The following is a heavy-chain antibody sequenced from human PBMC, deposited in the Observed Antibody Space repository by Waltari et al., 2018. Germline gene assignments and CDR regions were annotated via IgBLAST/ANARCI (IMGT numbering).Heavy chain of an antibody. CDR2: INPSGGST. J-gene: IGHJ3*02. D-gene: IGHD3-22*01. V-gene: IGHV1-46*01. Sequence: QVQLVQSGAEVKKPGASVKVSCKASGYTFTSYYMHWVRQAPGQGLEWMGIINPSGGSTSYAQKFQGRVTMTRDTSTSTVYMELSSLRSEDTAVYYCARGGRYYDSSGSDAFDIWGQGTMVTVSS. CDR3: ARGGRYYDSSGSDAFDI. CDR1: GYTFTSYY.